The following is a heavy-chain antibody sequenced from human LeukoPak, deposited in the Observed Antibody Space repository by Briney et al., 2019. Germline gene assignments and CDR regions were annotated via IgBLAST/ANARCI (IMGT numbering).Heavy chain of an antibody. D-gene: IGHD3-10*01. CDR2: IDPNSGGT. J-gene: IGHJ6*02. CDR1: GYTFTGYY. CDR3: ASRPDYYGSGSLRDYYYGMDV. Sequence: GASVKVSCKASGYTFTGYYMHWVRQAPGHGLEWMGWIDPNSGGTNYAQKFQGRVTMTRDTSISTAYMELSSLRSEDTAVYYCASRPDYYGSGSLRDYYYGMDVWGQGTTVTVSS. V-gene: IGHV1-2*02.